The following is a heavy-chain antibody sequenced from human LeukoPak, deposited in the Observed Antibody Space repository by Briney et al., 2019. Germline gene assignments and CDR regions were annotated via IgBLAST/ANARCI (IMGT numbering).Heavy chain of an antibody. D-gene: IGHD2-15*01. CDR1: GYTFTGYY. V-gene: IGHV1-2*02. CDR2: INPNTGGT. J-gene: IGHJ3*02. Sequence: ASVKVSCKASGYTFTGYYMQWVRQAPGQGLEWMGWINPNTGGTNYAQKFQGRVTVTTDTSVSTGYMELSRLTSDDTAVYYCASQISKRYCSGGSCYFDAFDIWGQGTMVTVSS. CDR3: ASQISKRYCSGGSCYFDAFDI.